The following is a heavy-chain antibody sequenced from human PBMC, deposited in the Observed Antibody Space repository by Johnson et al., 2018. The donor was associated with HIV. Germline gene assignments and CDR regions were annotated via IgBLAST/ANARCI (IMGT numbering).Heavy chain of an antibody. V-gene: IGHV3-66*02. D-gene: IGHD3-9*01. Sequence: VQLLESGGGLVQPGGSLRLSCAASGFTVSSNYMSWIRQAPGKGLEWVSGISWNSGSIGYADSVQGRFTISRDNSKNTLYLQMNGLRGEDTAAYYGAKDATGYGGFDIWGPGTMVTVSS. CDR3: AKDATGYGGFDI. J-gene: IGHJ3*02. CDR2: SWNSGSI. CDR1: GFTVSSNY.